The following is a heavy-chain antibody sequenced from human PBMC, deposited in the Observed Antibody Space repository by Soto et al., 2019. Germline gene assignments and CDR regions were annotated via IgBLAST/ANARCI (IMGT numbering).Heavy chain of an antibody. CDR2: IIPIFGTA. CDR1: GGTFSSYA. J-gene: IGHJ4*02. Sequence: QVQLVQSGAEVKKPGSSVKVSCKASGGTFSSYAISWVRQAPGQGLEWMGGIIPIFGTANYAQKFQGRVTITADKSTSTAYMELSSLRSEDTAVYYFAAHNSVVGATPMNYWGQGTLVTVSS. CDR3: AAHNSVVGATPMNY. D-gene: IGHD1-26*01. V-gene: IGHV1-69*06.